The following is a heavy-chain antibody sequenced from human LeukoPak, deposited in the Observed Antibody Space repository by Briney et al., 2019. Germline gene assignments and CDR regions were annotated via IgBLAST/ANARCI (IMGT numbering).Heavy chain of an antibody. Sequence: ASVKVSCKASGGTFSSYAISWVRQATGQGLEWMGWMNPNSGNTGYAQKFQGRVTMIRNTSISTAYMELSSLRSEDTAVYYCARVPPSGNWFDPWGQGTLVTVSS. J-gene: IGHJ5*02. D-gene: IGHD6-6*01. CDR3: ARVPPSGNWFDP. CDR2: MNPNSGNT. V-gene: IGHV1-8*02. CDR1: GGTFSSYA.